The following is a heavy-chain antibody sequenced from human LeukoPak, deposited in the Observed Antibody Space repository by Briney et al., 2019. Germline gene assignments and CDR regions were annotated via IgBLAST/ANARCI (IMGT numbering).Heavy chain of an antibody. CDR1: GFTFTTYA. J-gene: IGHJ4*02. Sequence: QTGGSLRLSCAASGFTFTTYAMSWVRQAPGKGLEWVSAISGSGDSTYYAGSVKGRFTISRDNSKNTLYLQVNSLRAEDTAVYYCAKAHYIHFPDHWGQGTLVTVSS. CDR3: AKAHYIHFPDH. CDR2: ISGSGDST. V-gene: IGHV3-23*01. D-gene: IGHD2/OR15-2a*01.